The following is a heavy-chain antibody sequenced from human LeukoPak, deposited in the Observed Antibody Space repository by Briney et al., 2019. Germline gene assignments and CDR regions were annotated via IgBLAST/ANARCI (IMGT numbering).Heavy chain of an antibody. V-gene: IGHV1-69*13. CDR1: GGTFSSYA. CDR3: ARGVDCSGGSCYPSYCYYMDV. CDR2: IIPIFGTA. J-gene: IGHJ6*03. D-gene: IGHD2-15*01. Sequence: ASVKVSCKASGGTFSSYAISWVRQAPGQGLEWMGGIIPIFGTANYAQKFQGRVTITADESTSTAYMELSSLRSEDTAVYYCARGVDCSGGSCYPSYCYYMDVWGKGTTVTISS.